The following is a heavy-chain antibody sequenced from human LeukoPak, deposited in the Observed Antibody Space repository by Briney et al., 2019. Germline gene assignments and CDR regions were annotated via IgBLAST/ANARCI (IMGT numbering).Heavy chain of an antibody. CDR3: ATLQDDYTNHDW. CDR2: IRQDESEI. V-gene: IGHV3-7*01. J-gene: IGHJ4*02. D-gene: IGHD2-8*01. Sequence: GGPLRLSCAASGFPFSSHWMSGVRQAPGKGLEGVASIRQDESEIHYVDSVKGGSTISRDNAKDSLYLQMNSLRDEDTAVYYCATLQDDYTNHDWWGQGTLVTVSS. CDR1: GFPFSSHW.